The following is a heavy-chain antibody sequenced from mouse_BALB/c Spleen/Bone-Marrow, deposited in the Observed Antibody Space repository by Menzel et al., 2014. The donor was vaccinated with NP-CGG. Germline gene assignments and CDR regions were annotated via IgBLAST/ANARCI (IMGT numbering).Heavy chain of an antibody. CDR2: ISSGGST. Sequence: EVKLVESGGGLVKPGGSLKLFCAASGFTFSSYAMSWVRQTPEKRLEWVASISSGGSTYYPDSVKGRFTISRDNARNILYLQMSSLRSEDTAMYYCARGREVRRGAWFAYWGQGTLVTVSA. D-gene: IGHD2-14*01. J-gene: IGHJ3*01. CDR3: ARGREVRRGAWFAY. CDR1: GFTFSSYA. V-gene: IGHV5-6-5*01.